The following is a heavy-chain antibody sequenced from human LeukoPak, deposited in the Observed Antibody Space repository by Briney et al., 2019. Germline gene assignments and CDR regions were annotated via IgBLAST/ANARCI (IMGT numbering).Heavy chain of an antibody. CDR2: IYYSGST. CDR3: VRIGLIAVAGSDYWYFDL. CDR1: GGSISSYY. Sequence: SETLSLTCTVSGGSISSYYWSWIRQPPGKGLEWIGYIYYSGSTNYNPSLKSRVTISVDTSKNQFSLKLSSVTAADTAVYYCVRIGLIAVAGSDYWYFDLWGRGTLVTVSS. D-gene: IGHD6-19*01. V-gene: IGHV4-59*08. J-gene: IGHJ2*01.